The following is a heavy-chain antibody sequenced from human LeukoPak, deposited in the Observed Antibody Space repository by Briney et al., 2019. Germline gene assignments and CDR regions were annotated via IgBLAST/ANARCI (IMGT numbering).Heavy chain of an antibody. CDR3: ASMITMAFNWFDP. D-gene: IGHD3-10*01. V-gene: IGHV4-31*03. CDR1: GGSISSGGYY. CDR2: IYYSGST. Sequence: SQTLSLTCTVSGGSISSGGYYWSWIRQHPGKGLEWIGYIYYSGSTYYNPSLKSRVTISVDTSKNQFSLKLSSVTAADTAVYYCASMITMAFNWFDPWGQGTLVTVSS. J-gene: IGHJ5*02.